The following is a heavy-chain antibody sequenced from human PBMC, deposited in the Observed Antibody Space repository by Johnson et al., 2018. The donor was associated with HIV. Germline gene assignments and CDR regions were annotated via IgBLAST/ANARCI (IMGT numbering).Heavy chain of an antibody. CDR3: ARRMFSSGWYNDGLGAFDI. V-gene: IGHV3-13*01. CDR1: GFTFSSYD. J-gene: IGHJ3*02. D-gene: IGHD6-19*01. Sequence: MQLVESGGGLVQPGGSLRLSCAASGFTFSSYDMHWVRQATGKGLKWVSAIVTDGDTYYPGPVKGPFTTSRENAKNSLYLQMNSLRAGDTAVYYCARRMFSSGWYNDGLGAFDIWGQGTMVTVSS. CDR2: IVTDGDT.